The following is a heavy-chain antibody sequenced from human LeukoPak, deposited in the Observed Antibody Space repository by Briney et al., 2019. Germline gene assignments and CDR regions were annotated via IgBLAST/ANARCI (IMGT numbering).Heavy chain of an antibody. CDR3: AKDFRYLADY. CDR1: GFIFSSSD. V-gene: IGHV3-30*02. Sequence: GGSLRLSCAASGFIFSSSDMLWVRQAPGKGLEWVSFIRYDGSNRYYSDSVKGRFTISRDNFKNMLYLQMNSLRTEDTAVYYCAKDFRYLADYWGQGTLVTVSS. CDR2: IRYDGSNR. J-gene: IGHJ4*02. D-gene: IGHD3-9*01.